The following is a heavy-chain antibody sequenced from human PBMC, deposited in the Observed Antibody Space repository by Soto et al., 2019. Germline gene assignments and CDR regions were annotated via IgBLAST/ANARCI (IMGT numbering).Heavy chain of an antibody. CDR3: ARGLGVVISYYYYGMDV. CDR2: INSDGSST. J-gene: IGHJ6*02. CDR1: GFTFSSYW. Sequence: GGSLRLSCAASGFTFSSYWMHWVRQAPGKGLVWVSRINSDGSSTSYADSVKGRFTISRDNAKNTLYLQMNSLRAEDTAVYYCARGLGVVISYYYYGMDVWGQGTTVTVSS. V-gene: IGHV3-74*01. D-gene: IGHD3-3*01.